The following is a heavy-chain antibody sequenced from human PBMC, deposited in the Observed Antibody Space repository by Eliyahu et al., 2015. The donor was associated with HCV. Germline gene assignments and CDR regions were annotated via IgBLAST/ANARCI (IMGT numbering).Heavy chain of an antibody. V-gene: IGHV3-33*01. CDR1: DFKXSXHA. Sequence: QVRLVESGGGVVQPGGSLRLSCAASDFKXSXHAMPWVRQAPGEGLEWVAVIWYDGNTEYYADSVKGRFTISRDNSKNTLYLQMNSLGAEDTALYFCASGYCTVGCSHYHDDMDVWGQGTTVTVSS. CDR2: IWYDGNTE. D-gene: IGHD2-8*02. CDR3: ASGYCTVGCSHYHDDMDV. J-gene: IGHJ6*02.